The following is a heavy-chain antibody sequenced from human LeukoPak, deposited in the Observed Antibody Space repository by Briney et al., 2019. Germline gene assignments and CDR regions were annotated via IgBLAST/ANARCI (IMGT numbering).Heavy chain of an antibody. Sequence: SQTLSLTCTVSGGSISSGDYYWTWIRQPPGKGLEWIGYIYHRGATYSNPSLKSRVTISVDTSKNQFSLKLSSVTAADTAVYYCARDGRDYYGSGSYYNDYNDNWGQGTLVTVSS. CDR1: GGSISSGDYY. J-gene: IGHJ4*02. V-gene: IGHV4-30-4*01. D-gene: IGHD3-10*01. CDR2: IYHRGAT. CDR3: ARDGRDYYGSGSYYNDYNDN.